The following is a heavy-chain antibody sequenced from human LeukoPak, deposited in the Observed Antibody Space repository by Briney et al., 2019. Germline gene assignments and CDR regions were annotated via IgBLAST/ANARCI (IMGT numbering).Heavy chain of an antibody. CDR1: GGSISSSSYY. CDR2: IYYSGST. D-gene: IGHD3-10*01. V-gene: IGHV4-39*07. Sequence: SETLSLTCTVSGGSISSSSYYWGWIRQPPGKGLEWIGSIYYSGSTYYNPSLKSRVTISVDTSKNQFSLKLSSVTAADTAVYYCARTQLPMVRGTRVGVFDYWGQGTLVTVSS. CDR3: ARTQLPMVRGTRVGVFDY. J-gene: IGHJ4*02.